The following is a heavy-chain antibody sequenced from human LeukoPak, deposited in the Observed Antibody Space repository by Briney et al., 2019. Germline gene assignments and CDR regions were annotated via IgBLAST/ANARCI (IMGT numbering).Heavy chain of an antibody. D-gene: IGHD3-3*01. Sequence: PGGSLRLSCAASGFTFSSYAMTWVRQAPGRGLVWVSRLNADGISASYANSVKGRFTISRDNVKNTLYLQMNSLRAEDTAVYYCARDFTIFDAFDIWGQGTMVTVSS. CDR3: ARDFTIFDAFDI. CDR2: LNADGISA. CDR1: GFTFSSYA. V-gene: IGHV3-74*01. J-gene: IGHJ3*02.